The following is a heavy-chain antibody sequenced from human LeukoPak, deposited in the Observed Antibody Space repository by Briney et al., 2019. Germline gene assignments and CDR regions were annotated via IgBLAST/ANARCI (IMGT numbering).Heavy chain of an antibody. CDR1: GYTFTSYG. D-gene: IGHD3-9*01. Sequence: ASVKVSCKASGYTFTSYGISWVRQAPGQGLEWMGGIIPIFGRANYAQKFQGRVTITADESTSTAYMELSSLRSEDTAVYYCARASLTYYDILTGYFPGDYYYYMDVWGKGTTVTISS. CDR2: IIPIFGRA. J-gene: IGHJ6*03. CDR3: ARASLTYYDILTGYFPGDYYYYMDV. V-gene: IGHV1-69*13.